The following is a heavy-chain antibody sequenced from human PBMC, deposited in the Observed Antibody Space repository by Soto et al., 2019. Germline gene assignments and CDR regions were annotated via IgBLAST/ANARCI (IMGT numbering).Heavy chain of an antibody. CDR1: GFTFSRYT. CDR2: IRGSDGST. Sequence: EVQLLESGGGLVQPGGSLSLSCAASGFTFSRYTMNWVRQAPGKGLEWVSTIRGSDGSTYYADSVKGRFTISRDDSKNKLFQQMNSLRAEDTAVYYCAKRMTTVVGPANYFDYWGKGTLVTVAS. CDR3: AKRMTTVVGPANYFDY. D-gene: IGHD4-17*01. V-gene: IGHV3-23*01. J-gene: IGHJ4*02.